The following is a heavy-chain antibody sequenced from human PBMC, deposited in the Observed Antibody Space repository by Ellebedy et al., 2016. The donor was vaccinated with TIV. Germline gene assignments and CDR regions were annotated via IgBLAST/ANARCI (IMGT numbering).Heavy chain of an antibody. J-gene: IGHJ4*02. CDR1: GFTFSDYY. CDR2: ISSSSSYT. CDR3: ASGTVTTYFDY. Sequence: GGSLRLSXAASGFTFSDYYMSWIRQAPGKGLEWVSYISSSSSYTNYADSVKGRFTISRDNAKNSLYLQMNSLRAEDTAVYYCASGTVTTYFDYWGQGTLVTVSS. V-gene: IGHV3-11*03. D-gene: IGHD4-17*01.